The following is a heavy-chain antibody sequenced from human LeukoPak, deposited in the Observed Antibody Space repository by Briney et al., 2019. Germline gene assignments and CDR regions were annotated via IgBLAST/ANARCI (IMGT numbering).Heavy chain of an antibody. CDR2: IYYSGST. CDR3: ARDQFATVVRGFDY. D-gene: IGHD4-23*01. CDR1: GGSISSSSYY. V-gene: IGHV4-39*07. J-gene: IGHJ4*02. Sequence: SETLSLTCTVSGGSISSSSYYWGWIRQPPGKGLEWIGSIYYSGSTYYNPSPKSRVTISVDTSKNQFSLKLSSVTAADTAVYYCARDQFATVVRGFDYWGQGTLVTVSS.